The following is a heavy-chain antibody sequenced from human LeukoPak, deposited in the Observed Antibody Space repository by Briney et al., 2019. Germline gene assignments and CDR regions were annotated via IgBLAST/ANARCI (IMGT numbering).Heavy chain of an antibody. J-gene: IGHJ4*02. CDR3: ASAKGGDYYDSSGYYFDY. Sequence: SETLSLTCTVSGGSISSYYWSWIQQPPGKGLEWIGYIYYSGSTNYNPSLKSRVTISVDTSKNQFSLKLSSVTAADTAVYYCASAKGGDYYDSSGYYFDYWGQGTLVTVSS. CDR1: GGSISSYY. CDR2: IYYSGST. V-gene: IGHV4-59*01. D-gene: IGHD3-22*01.